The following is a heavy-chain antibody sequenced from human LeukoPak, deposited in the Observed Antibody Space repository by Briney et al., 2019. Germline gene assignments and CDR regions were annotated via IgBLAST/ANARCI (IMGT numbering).Heavy chain of an antibody. CDR1: GFTFGDYA. CDR3: ARDRVVVTASPNWFDP. V-gene: IGHV3-9*01. J-gene: IGHJ5*02. D-gene: IGHD2-21*02. Sequence: GGSLRLSCAGSGFTFGDYAMHWVRQAPGKGLEWVSGISWKSGSIGYADSVKGRFTISRDNAKNSLYLQMNSLRAEDTAVYYCARDRVVVTASPNWFDPWGQGTLVTVSS. CDR2: ISWKSGSI.